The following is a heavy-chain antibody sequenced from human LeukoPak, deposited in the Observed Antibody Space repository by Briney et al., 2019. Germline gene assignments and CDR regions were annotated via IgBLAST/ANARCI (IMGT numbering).Heavy chain of an antibody. D-gene: IGHD3-10*01. CDR1: GGSISSGSYY. Sequence: SETLSLTCTVSGGSISSGSYYWSWIRQPAGKGLEWIGRIYTSGSTNYNPSLKSRVTISVDTSKNQFSLKLSSVTAADTAVYYCASTTMVRGVSSYYYYMDVWGKGTTVTVSS. J-gene: IGHJ6*03. V-gene: IGHV4-61*02. CDR3: ASTTMVRGVSSYYYYMDV. CDR2: IYTSGST.